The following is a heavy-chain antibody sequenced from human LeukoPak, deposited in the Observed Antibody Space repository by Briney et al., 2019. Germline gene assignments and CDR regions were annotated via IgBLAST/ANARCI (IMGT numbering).Heavy chain of an antibody. Sequence: PGGSLRLSCAASGFTFSSYGMHWVRQAPGKGLGWVAVISYDGSDKYYADSVKGRFTISRDNSKNTLYLQMNSLRAEDTAVYYCAKDRSSSGDYYFDYWGQGTLVTVSS. D-gene: IGHD3-22*01. V-gene: IGHV3-30*18. J-gene: IGHJ4*02. CDR1: GFTFSSYG. CDR2: ISYDGSDK. CDR3: AKDRSSSGDYYFDY.